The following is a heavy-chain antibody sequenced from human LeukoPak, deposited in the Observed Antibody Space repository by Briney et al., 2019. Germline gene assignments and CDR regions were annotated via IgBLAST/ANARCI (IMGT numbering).Heavy chain of an antibody. Sequence: PSETLSLTCTVSGGSISSYYWSWIRQPAGKGLEWIGRIYISGSTNYNPSLKSRVTMSVDTSKNQFSLKLSSVTAADTAVYYCARETYYYDSSGYYQFDYWGQGTLVTVSS. CDR2: IYISGST. V-gene: IGHV4-4*07. J-gene: IGHJ4*02. CDR3: ARETYYYDSSGYYQFDY. CDR1: GGSISSYY. D-gene: IGHD3-22*01.